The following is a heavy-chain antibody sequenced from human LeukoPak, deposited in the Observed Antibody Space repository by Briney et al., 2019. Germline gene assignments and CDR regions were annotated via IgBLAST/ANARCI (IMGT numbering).Heavy chain of an antibody. Sequence: SVKVSCKASGGTFSSYAISWVRQAPGQGLEWMGGIIPIFGTANYAQKFQGRVTITTDESTSTAYMELSSLRSEDTAVYYCATNPHYYDSSGYYMGFAFDIWGQGTTVTVSS. J-gene: IGHJ3*02. D-gene: IGHD3-22*01. CDR1: GGTFSSYA. V-gene: IGHV1-69*05. CDR3: ATNPHYYDSSGYYMGFAFDI. CDR2: IIPIFGTA.